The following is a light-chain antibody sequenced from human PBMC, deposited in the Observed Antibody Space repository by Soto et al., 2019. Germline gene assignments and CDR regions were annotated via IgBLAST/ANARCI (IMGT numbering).Light chain of an antibody. J-gene: IGLJ1*01. CDR2: EVT. CDR1: SNDVGGYNY. CDR3: SSYAGSYRV. V-gene: IGLV2-8*01. Sequence: QSALTQPPSASGSPGQSVTISCTGTSNDVGGYNYVSWYQQHPGKAPKLMIYEVTKRPSGVPDRFSGSKSGNTASLTVSGLQAEDEAEYYCSSYAGSYRVFGTGTKLTVL.